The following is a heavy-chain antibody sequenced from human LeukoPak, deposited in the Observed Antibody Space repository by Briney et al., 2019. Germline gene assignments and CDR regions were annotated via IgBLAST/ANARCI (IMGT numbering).Heavy chain of an antibody. CDR1: GYTFTGYF. CDR3: ARDERYDSSGYPFDY. J-gene: IGHJ4*02. CDR2: INPNSGDT. V-gene: IGHV1-2*02. Sequence: ASVKVSCKASGYTFTGYFIHWVRQAPGQGLELMGWINPNSGDTNYAQKFQGRVTMTRDTSISTAYMELSSLRSDDTAMFYCARDERYDSSGYPFDYWGQGTLVTVSS. D-gene: IGHD3-22*01.